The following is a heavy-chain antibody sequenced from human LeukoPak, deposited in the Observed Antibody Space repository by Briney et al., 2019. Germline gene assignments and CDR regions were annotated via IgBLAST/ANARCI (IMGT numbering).Heavy chain of an antibody. CDR1: GFTFSAYA. D-gene: IGHD3-10*01. CDR3: VKDTPSVGSWAALDA. J-gene: IGHJ3*01. Sequence: PGGSLRLSCSASGFTFSAYAMHWVRQAPGKGLEYVSAISVSGDRTFYADSLKGRFTISRDNLENTLYLQLTSLRPEDTAVYYCVKDTPSVGSWAALDAWGQGSMVTVFS. CDR2: ISVSGDRT. V-gene: IGHV3-64D*09.